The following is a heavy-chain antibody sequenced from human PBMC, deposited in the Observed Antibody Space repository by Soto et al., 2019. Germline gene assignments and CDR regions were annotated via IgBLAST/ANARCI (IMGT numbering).Heavy chain of an antibody. D-gene: IGHD5-12*01. J-gene: IGHJ4*02. CDR2: IDPSDSYT. CDR1: GYSFTSYW. Sequence: PGESLKISCKGSGYSFTSYWISWVRQMPGKGLEWMGRIDPSDSYTNYSPSFQGHVTISADKSISTAYLQWSSLKASDTAMYCCAIIRRWLHPFDYWGRGTRVPFSS. CDR3: AIIRRWLHPFDY. V-gene: IGHV5-10-1*01.